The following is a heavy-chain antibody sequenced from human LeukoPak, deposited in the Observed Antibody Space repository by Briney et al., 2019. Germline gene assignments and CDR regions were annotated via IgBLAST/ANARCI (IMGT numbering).Heavy chain of an antibody. CDR1: GFTFSSHA. D-gene: IGHD6-19*01. CDR2: ISASGGTT. V-gene: IGHV3-23*01. Sequence: GGSLRLSCTASGFTFSSHAMRWVRQAAGKRLEWVSSISASGGTTFHSGSVKGRFTISRDNSKKVLYLQMNGLRVEDTAIYYCAKDYCSSAICPADYWGQGTQVTVSS. J-gene: IGHJ4*02. CDR3: AKDYCSSAICPADY.